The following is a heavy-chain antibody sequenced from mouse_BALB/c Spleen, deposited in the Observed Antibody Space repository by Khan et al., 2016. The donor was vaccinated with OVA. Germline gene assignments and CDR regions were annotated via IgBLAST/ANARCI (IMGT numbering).Heavy chain of an antibody. CDR1: GFTFSGYG. CDR3: ARISYRYDEGYWYVDV. J-gene: IGHJ1*01. D-gene: IGHD2-14*01. Sequence: EVELVESGGGLVQPGGSLKLSCAASGFTFSGYGMSWVRQTPDKRLELVATINSNGGTSYYPDSVKGRFTISRDNAKNTLHLQMSSLKSEGTAMFYCARISYRYDEGYWYVDVWGAGATVTVSS. CDR2: INSNGGTS. V-gene: IGHV5-6-3*01.